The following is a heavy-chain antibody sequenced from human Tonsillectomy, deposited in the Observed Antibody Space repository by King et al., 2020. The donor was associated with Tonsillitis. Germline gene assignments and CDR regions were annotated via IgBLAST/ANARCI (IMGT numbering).Heavy chain of an antibody. J-gene: IGHJ6*02. Sequence: TLKESGPVLVKPTETLTLTCTVSGFSLSNARMGGSWVRQPPGKALEWLANIFSNDEKFLSTSLKSRLTISQDTSQSQVVLTMTNMDPVDTATYYCARSGIAVAGIQDYYYGMDVWGQGTTVTVSS. CDR3: ARSGIAVAGIQDYYYGMDV. D-gene: IGHD6-19*01. CDR2: IFSNDEK. V-gene: IGHV2-26*01. CDR1: GFSLSNARMG.